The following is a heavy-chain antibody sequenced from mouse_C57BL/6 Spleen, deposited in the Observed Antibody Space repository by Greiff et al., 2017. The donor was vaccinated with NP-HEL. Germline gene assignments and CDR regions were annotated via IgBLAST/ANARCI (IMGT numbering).Heavy chain of an antibody. V-gene: IGHV3-6*01. CDR2: ISYDGSN. Sequence: EVKLVESGPGLVKPSQSLSLTCSVTGYSITSGYYWNWIRQFPGNKLEWMGYISYDGSNNYNPSLKNRISITRDTSKNQFFLKLNSVTTEDTATYYCARAFYYYGSSPYYYAMDYWGQGTSVTVSS. CDR1: GYSITSGYY. CDR3: ARAFYYYGSSPYYYAMDY. D-gene: IGHD1-1*01. J-gene: IGHJ4*01.